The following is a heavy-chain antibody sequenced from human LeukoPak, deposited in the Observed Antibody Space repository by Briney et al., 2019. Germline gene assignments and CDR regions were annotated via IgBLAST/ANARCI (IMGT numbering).Heavy chain of an antibody. CDR1: GGSISSGGYS. V-gene: IGHV4-30-2*01. J-gene: IGHJ3*02. CDR3: ARDRAGIYAFDI. Sequence: PSETLSLTCAVSGGSISSGGYSWSWIRQPLGKGLEWIGYIYHSGSTYYNPSLKSRVTISVDRSKNQFSLKLSSVTAADTAVYYCARDRAGIYAFDIWGQGTMVTVSS. D-gene: IGHD6-13*01. CDR2: IYHSGST.